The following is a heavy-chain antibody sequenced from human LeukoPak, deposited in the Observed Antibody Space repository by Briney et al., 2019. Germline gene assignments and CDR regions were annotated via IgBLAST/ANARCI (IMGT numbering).Heavy chain of an antibody. CDR1: GGSISSYY. V-gene: IGHV4-59*08. D-gene: IGHD3-3*01. CDR3: ARGVTIFGVVMGFDY. Sequence: SETLSLTCTVSGGSISSYYWSWIRQSPGKGLEWIGYIYYSGSTNYNPSLKSRVTISVDTSKNQFSLKLSSVTAADTAVYYCARGVTIFGVVMGFDYWGQGTLVTVSS. CDR2: IYYSGST. J-gene: IGHJ4*02.